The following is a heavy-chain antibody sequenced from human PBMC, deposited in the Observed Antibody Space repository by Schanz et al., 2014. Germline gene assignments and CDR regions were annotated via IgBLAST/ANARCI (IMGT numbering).Heavy chain of an antibody. D-gene: IGHD1-26*01. V-gene: IGHV1-24*01. J-gene: IGHJ4*02. CDR2: FDVEEAET. Sequence: QVHLVQSGAEVKKPGASVRVSCKVSGNNLSKLSMHWVRQAPGKGLEWMGGFDVEEAETLPAQRFQGRVTMTEDTSSETAYMELRSLRYEDTAVYYCARRRWDTLYVGYYFDYWGQGTLVTVSS. CDR1: GNNLSKLS. CDR3: ARRRWDTLYVGYYFDY.